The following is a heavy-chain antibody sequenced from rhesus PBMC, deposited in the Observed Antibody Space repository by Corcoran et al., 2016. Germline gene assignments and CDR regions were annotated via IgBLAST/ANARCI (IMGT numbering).Heavy chain of an antibody. CDR3: TRPEPSGYSVYYGLDS. CDR1: GFTFSDHY. D-gene: IGHD5-24*01. CDR2: MRSKAYGGTT. Sequence: EVQLVESGGGLVQPGGSLRLSCAASGFTFSDHYMYWFRQAPGKGLEWVGFMRSKAYGGTTEYAASVKGRFTISRDDSKSIDYLQRNSMNTEDTAVYYCTRPEPSGYSVYYGLDSWGQGVVVTVSS. V-gene: IGHV3-184*01. J-gene: IGHJ6*01.